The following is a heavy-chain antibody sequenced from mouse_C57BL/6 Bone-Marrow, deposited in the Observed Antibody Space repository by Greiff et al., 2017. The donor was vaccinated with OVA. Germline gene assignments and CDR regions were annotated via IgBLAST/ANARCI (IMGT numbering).Heavy chain of an antibody. J-gene: IGHJ2*01. D-gene: IGHD1-1*01. CDR1: GYTFTSYW. CDR3: ARHYYGRFDY. Sequence: VQLQQPGAELVRPGSSVKLSCKASGYTFTSYWMHWVKQRPIQGLEWIGNIDPSDSETHYNQKFKDKATLTVDKSSSTAYMRLSSLTSEDSAVYYCARHYYGRFDYWGQGTTLTVSS. V-gene: IGHV1-52*01. CDR2: IDPSDSET.